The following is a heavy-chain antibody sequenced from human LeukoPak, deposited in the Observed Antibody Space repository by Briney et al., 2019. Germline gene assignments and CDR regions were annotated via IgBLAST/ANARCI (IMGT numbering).Heavy chain of an antibody. Sequence: GGSLRLSCAASGFTFSSYSMNWVRQAPGKGLEWVSSISSSSSYIYYADSVKGRFTISRDNAKNSLYLQINSLRAEDTAVYYCARVLSIAVGDYWGQGTLVTVSS. V-gene: IGHV3-21*01. J-gene: IGHJ4*02. CDR2: ISSSSSYI. D-gene: IGHD6-19*01. CDR3: ARVLSIAVGDY. CDR1: GFTFSSYS.